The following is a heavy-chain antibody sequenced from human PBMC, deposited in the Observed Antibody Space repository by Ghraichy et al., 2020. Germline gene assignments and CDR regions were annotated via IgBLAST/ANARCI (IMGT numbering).Heavy chain of an antibody. Sequence: AVKVSCKASGDTFTSYAISWVRQAPGQGLEWMGRIIPIIGIANYAQKFQGRVTITADKSTSTAYMELSSLRSEDTAVYYCASDSSGYWNDIWGQGTMVTVSS. CDR1: GDTFTSYA. V-gene: IGHV1-69*04. D-gene: IGHD3-22*01. CDR3: ASDSSGYWNDI. J-gene: IGHJ3*02. CDR2: IIPIIGIA.